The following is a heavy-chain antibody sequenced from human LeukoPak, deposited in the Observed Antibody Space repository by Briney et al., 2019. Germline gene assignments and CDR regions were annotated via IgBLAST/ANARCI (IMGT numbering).Heavy chain of an antibody. Sequence: GGSLRLSCAASGFTFSSYSMNWVRQAPGKGLEWVSSISSSSSYIYYADSVKGRFTISRDNAKNSLYLQMNSLRAGDAAVYYCARPSLWFRGAFDYWGQGTLVTVSS. CDR3: ARPSLWFRGAFDY. D-gene: IGHD3-10*01. V-gene: IGHV3-21*01. J-gene: IGHJ4*02. CDR1: GFTFSSYS. CDR2: ISSSSSYI.